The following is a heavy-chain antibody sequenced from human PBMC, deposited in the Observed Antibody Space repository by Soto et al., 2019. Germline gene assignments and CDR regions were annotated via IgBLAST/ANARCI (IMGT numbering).Heavy chain of an antibody. CDR3: AYIWAPLVAILADISGYMDV. CDR2: INHTGST. CDR1: GGSFSGYY. Sequence: QVQLQQWGAGLLKPSETLSLTCAVYGGSFSGYYWSWIRQPPGKGLEWIGEINHTGSTNYNPSLKSRVSISVDRSKNQFSLKLSSVTAADTAVYYCAYIWAPLVAILADISGYMDVWGKGTTVTVSS. V-gene: IGHV4-34*01. J-gene: IGHJ6*03. D-gene: IGHD3-9*01.